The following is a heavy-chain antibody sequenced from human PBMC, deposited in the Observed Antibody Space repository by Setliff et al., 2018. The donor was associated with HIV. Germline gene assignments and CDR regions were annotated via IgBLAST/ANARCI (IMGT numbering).Heavy chain of an antibody. CDR3: ARPTTYYYGSGSSHVDAFDI. CDR1: GYSFTSYW. J-gene: IGHJ3*02. D-gene: IGHD3-10*01. CDR2: IYPGDSDT. V-gene: IGHV5-51*01. Sequence: PGESLTISCKGSGYSFTSYWIGWVRQMPGKGLEWMGIIYPGDSDTRYSTSFQGQVTISADKSIITAYLQWSSLKASDTAMYYCARPTTYYYGSGSSHVDAFDIWGQGTMVTVSS.